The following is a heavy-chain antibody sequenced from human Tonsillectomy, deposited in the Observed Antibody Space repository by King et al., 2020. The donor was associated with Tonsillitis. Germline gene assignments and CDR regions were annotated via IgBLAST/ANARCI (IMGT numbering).Heavy chain of an antibody. Sequence: QLVQSGAEVKKPGVSVKVSCKASGFTFTSYYIHWVRQAPGQGLEWMGIFNPSGGSTIYAQKFQGRDTMHRDTSTSTVYMELSSLRSEDTAVYYCARGRLVISYFDYWGQGTLVTVSS. CDR2: FNPSGGST. CDR1: GFTFTSYY. CDR3: ARGRLVISYFDY. J-gene: IGHJ4*02. V-gene: IGHV1-46*01. D-gene: IGHD3-9*01.